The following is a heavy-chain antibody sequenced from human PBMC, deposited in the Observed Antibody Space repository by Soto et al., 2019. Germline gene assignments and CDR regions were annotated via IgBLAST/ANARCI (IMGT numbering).Heavy chain of an antibody. J-gene: IGHJ5*01. Sequence: ASVKVSCKASGYTFTSYGISWVRQAPGQGLEWMGWISAYNGNTNYAQKLQGRVTMTTDTSTSTAYMELRSLRSEDTAVYYCARARTVAVLVGFDSCGQGTLVTVSS. CDR1: GYTFTSYG. CDR3: ARARTVAVLVGFDS. D-gene: IGHD2-15*01. V-gene: IGHV1-18*01. CDR2: ISAYNGNT.